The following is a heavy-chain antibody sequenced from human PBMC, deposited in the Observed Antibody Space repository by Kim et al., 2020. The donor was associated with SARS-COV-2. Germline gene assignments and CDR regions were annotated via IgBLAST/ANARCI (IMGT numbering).Heavy chain of an antibody. CDR3: ARKYSTTLATRHYFDY. V-gene: IGHV3-30*04. CDR2: ISYDGRNK. J-gene: IGHJ4*02. Sequence: GGSLRLSCAASGFTFSSYAMHWVRQTPGKGLEWVAVISYDGRNKYYADSVKGRFTISRDNSKNTLYLQMNSLRAEDTAVYYCARKYSTTLATRHYFDYWGQGTLVTVSS. D-gene: IGHD6-6*01. CDR1: GFTFSSYA.